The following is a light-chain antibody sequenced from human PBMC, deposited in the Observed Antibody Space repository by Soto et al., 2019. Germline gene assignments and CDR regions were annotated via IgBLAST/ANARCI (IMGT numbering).Light chain of an antibody. CDR1: QSIGSH. J-gene: IGKJ1*01. Sequence: EIVMTQSPATLSASPGERATLSCRASQSIGSHLAWYQQRPGQAPRLLIYGASNRATGVAARFSGSGSGTDFTLSVYYLQAEDFAVYFCLQYNNWPPWTFGQGTKVEVK. CDR2: GAS. V-gene: IGKV3-15*01. CDR3: LQYNNWPPWT.